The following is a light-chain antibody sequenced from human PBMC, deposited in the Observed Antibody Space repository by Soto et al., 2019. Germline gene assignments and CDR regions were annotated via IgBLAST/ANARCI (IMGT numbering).Light chain of an antibody. CDR1: QSVDTTF. Sequence: EIVLTQSPGSLSLSPGQRATLSCRASQSVDTTFFAWYQKKPGQAPRLLIQGASKRATGIPDRFSGSGSGIDFTLIISRLEPEDFAVYYCQQYMSSVTFGQGTKVEIK. CDR3: QQYMSSVT. J-gene: IGKJ1*01. V-gene: IGKV3-20*01. CDR2: GAS.